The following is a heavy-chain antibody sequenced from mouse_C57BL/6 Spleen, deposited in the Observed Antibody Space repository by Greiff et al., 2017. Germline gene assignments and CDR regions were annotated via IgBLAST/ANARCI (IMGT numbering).Heavy chain of an antibody. CDR1: GYTFTDYY. V-gene: IGHV1-26*01. CDR3: ALNWDEDYFDY. D-gene: IGHD4-1*01. J-gene: IGHJ2*01. Sequence: EVQLQQSGPELVKPGASVKISCKASGYTFTDYYMNWVKQSHGKSLEWIGDINPNNGGTSYNQKFKGKATLTVDKSSSTAYMELRSLTSEDSAVYYCALNWDEDYFDYWGQGTTLTVSS. CDR2: INPNNGGT.